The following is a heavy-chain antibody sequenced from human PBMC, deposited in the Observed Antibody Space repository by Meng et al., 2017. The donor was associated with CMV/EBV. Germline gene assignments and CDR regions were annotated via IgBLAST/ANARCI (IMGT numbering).Heavy chain of an antibody. CDR1: GIIFTTYG. CDR2: IRYDGSNK. CDR3: AKDHRGRFIVGPRADGGHGMDV. V-gene: IGHV3-30*02. Sequence: GESLKISCAPSGIIFTTYGLHWVRQAPGKGLEWVAFIRYDGSNKYSEDSVKGRFTISRDNSKNTMYLQMNSLRGEDTAIYYCAKDHRGRFIVGPRADGGHGMDVWGQGTTVTVSS. J-gene: IGHJ6*02. D-gene: IGHD1-26*01.